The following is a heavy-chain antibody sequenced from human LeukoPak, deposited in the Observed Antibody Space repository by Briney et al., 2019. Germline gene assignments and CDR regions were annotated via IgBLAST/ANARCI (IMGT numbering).Heavy chain of an antibody. CDR2: IIPIFGTA. D-gene: IGHD3-10*01. V-gene: IGHV1-69*13. J-gene: IGHJ5*02. CDR3: ARERITMVRGVTEGWFDP. CDR1: GYTFNTYG. Sequence: ASVKVSCKASGYTFNTYGMNWVRQAPGQGLEWMGGIIPIFGTANYAQKFQGRVTITADESTSTAYMELSSLRSEDTAVYYCARERITMVRGVTEGWFDPWGQGTLVTVSS.